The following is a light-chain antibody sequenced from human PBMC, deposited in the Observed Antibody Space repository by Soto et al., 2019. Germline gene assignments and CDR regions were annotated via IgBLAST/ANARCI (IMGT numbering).Light chain of an antibody. Sequence: QSVLTQPPSVSGAPGQRVTISCTGSSSNIGAGYDVHWYQQLPGSAPKLLIYGNFNRPSGIPDRFSGSRSGTSASLAITGLQADDESDYYCQSYDTSLSASVFGGGTKVTVL. CDR1: SSNIGAGYD. V-gene: IGLV1-40*01. CDR3: QSYDTSLSASV. J-gene: IGLJ3*02. CDR2: GNF.